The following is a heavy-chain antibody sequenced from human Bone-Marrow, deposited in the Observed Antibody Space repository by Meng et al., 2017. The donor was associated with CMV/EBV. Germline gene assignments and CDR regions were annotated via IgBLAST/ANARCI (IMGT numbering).Heavy chain of an antibody. CDR2: IYYSGST. CDR1: GGSISSGDYY. CDR3: ARETIVVVPAATSYYFDY. J-gene: IGHJ4*02. Sequence: SETLSLTCTVSGGSISSGDYYWSWIRQPPGKGLEWIGYIYYSGSTYYNPSLKSRVTISVDTSKNQFSLKLSSVTAADTAVYYCARETIVVVPAATSYYFDYWGQGTLVTVSS. D-gene: IGHD2-2*01. V-gene: IGHV4-61*08.